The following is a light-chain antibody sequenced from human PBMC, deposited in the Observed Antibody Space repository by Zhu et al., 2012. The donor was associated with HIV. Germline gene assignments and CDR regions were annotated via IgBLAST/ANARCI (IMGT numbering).Light chain of an antibody. J-gene: IGKJ1*01. CDR2: GTF. CDR3: QQYDTSPMT. Sequence: EIVMTQYPATLSASPGERATLSCRASQSVGSRYLAWYQQNPGQALRLLIYGTFNRATGVPDRFSGSGSGTDFTLTITRLESEDFAVYYCQQYDTSPMTFGQGTKVGSQT. V-gene: IGKV3-20*01. CDR1: QSVGSRY.